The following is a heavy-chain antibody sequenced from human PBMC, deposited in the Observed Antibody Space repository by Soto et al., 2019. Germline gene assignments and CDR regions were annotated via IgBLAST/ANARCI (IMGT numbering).Heavy chain of an antibody. CDR3: ARRYSSTSRTMDV. Sequence: PGGSLRLSCEASGVTFSNYYMTWVRQAPGKGLEWVSYISSSSSSIDYADSVQGRFSISRDNAKSSLYLQMNSLRDEDTAVYYCARRYSSTSRTMDVWGQGTTVTVSS. CDR1: GVTFSNYY. CDR2: ISSSSSSI. J-gene: IGHJ6*02. V-gene: IGHV3-48*02. D-gene: IGHD6-13*01.